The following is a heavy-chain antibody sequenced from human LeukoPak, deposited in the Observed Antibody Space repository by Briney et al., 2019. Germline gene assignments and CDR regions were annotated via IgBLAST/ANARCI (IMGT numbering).Heavy chain of an antibody. D-gene: IGHD3-16*01. J-gene: IGHJ4*02. CDR2: ISGDGGST. V-gene: IGHV3-74*01. Sequence: GGSLRLSCVASGFTFSSYWIHWVRQAPGKGLVWVSRISGDGGSTDYADSVKGRFTISRDNAKNTLYLQMNSLGAEDTAVYYCVRGGVDYWGQGTLVTVSS. CDR1: GFTFSSYW. CDR3: VRGGVDY.